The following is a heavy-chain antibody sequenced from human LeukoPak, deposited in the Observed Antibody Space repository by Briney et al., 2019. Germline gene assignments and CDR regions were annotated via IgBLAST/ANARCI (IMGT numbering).Heavy chain of an antibody. CDR2: INHSGST. Sequence: SETLSLTCAVYGGSFSGYYWSWIRQPPGKGLEWIGEINHSGSTNYNPSLKSRVTISVDTSKNQFSLKLSSVTAADTAVYCCARFYVVRYFDYWGQGTLVTVSS. D-gene: IGHD2-21*01. V-gene: IGHV4-34*01. CDR1: GGSFSGYY. J-gene: IGHJ4*02. CDR3: ARFYVVRYFDY.